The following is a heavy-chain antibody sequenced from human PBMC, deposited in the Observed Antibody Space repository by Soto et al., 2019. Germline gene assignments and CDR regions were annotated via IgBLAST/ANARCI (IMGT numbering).Heavy chain of an antibody. Sequence: PGGSLRLSCTASGFTFNTHWMHWVRQAPGKGLVWFSRIYFDGITTNYADSVKGRLTVSRDNAKNTVYLHVNTLRDEDTAVYYCARGSAMGVDYWGQGTLVTVSS. CDR1: GFTFNTHW. CDR2: IYFDGITT. V-gene: IGHV3-74*01. J-gene: IGHJ4*02. CDR3: ARGSAMGVDY. D-gene: IGHD1-26*01.